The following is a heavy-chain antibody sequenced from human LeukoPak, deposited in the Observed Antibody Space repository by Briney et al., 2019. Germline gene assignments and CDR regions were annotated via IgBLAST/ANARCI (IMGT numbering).Heavy chain of an antibody. CDR2: ISGSGARA. V-gene: IGHV3-23*01. CDR1: GFNFRGYA. J-gene: IGHJ6*02. CDR3: AKEVVLGETNYYYYGMDV. D-gene: IGHD1-26*01. Sequence: PGGCLRLSCAASGFNFRGYAMSWIRQAPGKGLEWVSAISGSGARAHYAESVRGRFTISRDNSQNTLHLQMNSLRAEDTAVYYCAKEVVLGETNYYYYGMDVWGQGTTVTVSS.